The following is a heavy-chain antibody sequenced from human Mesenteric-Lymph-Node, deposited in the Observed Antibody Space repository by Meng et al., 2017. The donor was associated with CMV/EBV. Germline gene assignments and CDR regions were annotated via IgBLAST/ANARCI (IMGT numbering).Heavy chain of an antibody. CDR3: AKDYYDSGGYYDF. D-gene: IGHD3-22*01. CDR1: GFTFSNY. CDR2: ISGGGGST. V-gene: IGHV3-23*01. Sequence: GGSLRLSCAASGFTFSNYMTWVRQAPGKGLEWVSAISGGGGSTYYADSVKGRFTISRDNSKNTLFLQMNSLRAEDTAVYYCAKDYYDSGGYYDFWGQGTLVTVSS. J-gene: IGHJ4*02.